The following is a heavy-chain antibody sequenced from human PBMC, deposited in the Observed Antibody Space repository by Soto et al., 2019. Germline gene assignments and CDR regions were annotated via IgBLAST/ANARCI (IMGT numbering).Heavy chain of an antibody. D-gene: IGHD3-9*01. J-gene: IGHJ4*02. CDR2: ISKSGDGT. CDR1: GFTFSNYA. CDR3: AEDPSTGYAGY. Sequence: EVQLLESGGHLVQPGGSLGLSCVASGFTFSNYAMSWVRQAPGKGLEWVSTISKSGDGTHYADSVTGRFTVSRDNSKNKLYLQMNSLRAEDTAIYYCAEDPSTGYAGYWGQGTLVTVSS. V-gene: IGHV3-23*01.